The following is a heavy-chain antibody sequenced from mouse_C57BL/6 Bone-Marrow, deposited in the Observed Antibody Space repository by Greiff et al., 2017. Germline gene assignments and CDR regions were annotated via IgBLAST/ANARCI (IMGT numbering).Heavy chain of an antibody. CDR2: INPGSGGT. D-gene: IGHD2-4*01. J-gene: IGHJ1*03. CDR3: ASFDYVWYFDV. CDR1: GYAFTNYL. Sequence: VQLQESGAELVRPGTSVKVSCKASGYAFTNYLIEWVKQRPGQGLEWIGVINPGSGGTNYNEKFKGKATLTADKSSSTASMQLSSLTSEDSAVYFCASFDYVWYFDVWGTGTTVTVSS. V-gene: IGHV1-54*01.